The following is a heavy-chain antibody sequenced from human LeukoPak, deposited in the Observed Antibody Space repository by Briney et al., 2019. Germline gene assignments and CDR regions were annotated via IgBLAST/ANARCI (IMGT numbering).Heavy chain of an antibody. J-gene: IGHJ4*02. D-gene: IGHD3-22*01. V-gene: IGHV4-34*01. CDR2: INHSGST. Sequence: PSETLSLTCAVYGGSFSGYYWSWIRQPPGKGLEWIGEINHSGSTNYNPSLKSRVTISVDTSKNQFSLKLSSVTAADTAVYYCARLTASSGYYCVKGFGYFDYWGQGTLVTVSS. CDR1: GGSFSGYY. CDR3: ARLTASSGYYCVKGFGYFDY.